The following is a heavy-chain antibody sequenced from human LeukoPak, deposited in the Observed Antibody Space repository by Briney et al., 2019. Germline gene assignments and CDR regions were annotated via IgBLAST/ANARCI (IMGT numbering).Heavy chain of an antibody. Sequence: PGGSLRLSCAASGFSFSDAWMSWVRQAPGKGLEWVGFIRSEVYGGTTQYAASVKGRFTISRDNSKSIAYLQMNSLKTEDTAVYYCTSQLQLLTYFDYWGQGTLVTVSS. CDR1: GFSFSDAW. CDR2: IRSEVYGGTT. J-gene: IGHJ4*02. V-gene: IGHV3-49*04. D-gene: IGHD2-2*01. CDR3: TSQLQLLTYFDY.